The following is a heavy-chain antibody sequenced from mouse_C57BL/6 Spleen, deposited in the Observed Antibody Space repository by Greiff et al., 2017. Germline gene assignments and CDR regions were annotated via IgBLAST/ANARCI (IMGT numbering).Heavy chain of an antibody. D-gene: IGHD1-1*01. Sequence: VQLQQSGAELVKPGASVKLSCKASGYTFTEYTIHWVKQRSGQGLEWIGWFYPGSGSIKYNEKFKDKATLTADKSSSTVYMELSRLTSEDAAVYFCARHEETVVATDYAMDYWGQGTSVTVSS. V-gene: IGHV1-62-2*01. J-gene: IGHJ4*01. CDR3: ARHEETVVATDYAMDY. CDR2: FYPGSGSI. CDR1: GYTFTEYT.